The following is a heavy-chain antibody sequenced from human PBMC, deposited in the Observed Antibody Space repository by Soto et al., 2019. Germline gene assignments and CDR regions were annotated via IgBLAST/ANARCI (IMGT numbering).Heavy chain of an antibody. V-gene: IGHV1-18*01. CDR1: GYTFTSYH. CDR2: ISAYNGNT. Sequence: SVKVSCKASGYTFTSYHINWVRQAPGQGLEWMGWISAYNGNTNYAQKLQGRVTITEDNSKNQVVFTMTNMDPVDTATYYCAHTAATGAYWESFDFWGQGTLVTVSS. J-gene: IGHJ4*02. CDR3: AHTAATGAYWESFDF. D-gene: IGHD1-26*01.